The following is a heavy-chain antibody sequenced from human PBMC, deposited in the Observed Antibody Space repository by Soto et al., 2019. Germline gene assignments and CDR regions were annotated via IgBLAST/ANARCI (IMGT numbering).Heavy chain of an antibody. CDR3: ARGKDYDYVWGSYRYLYYYYGMDV. J-gene: IGHJ6*02. D-gene: IGHD3-16*02. Sequence: GGSLRLSCASSGFPFSSYGMHWVRQAPGKGLEWVAVIWYDGSNKYYADSVKGRFTISRDNSKNTLYLQMNSLRAEDTAVYYCARGKDYDYVWGSYRYLYYYYGMDVWGQGTTVTVSS. V-gene: IGHV3-33*01. CDR2: IWYDGSNK. CDR1: GFPFSSYG.